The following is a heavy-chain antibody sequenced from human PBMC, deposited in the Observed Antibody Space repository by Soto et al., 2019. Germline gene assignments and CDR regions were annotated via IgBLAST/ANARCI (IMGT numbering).Heavy chain of an antibody. CDR2: INHSGST. CDR3: ASRPRYYYGSGSSARWFDP. V-gene: IGHV4-34*01. CDR1: GGSFSGYY. D-gene: IGHD3-10*01. J-gene: IGHJ5*02. Sequence: SETLSLTCAVYGGSFSGYYWSWIRQPPGKGLEWIGEINHSGSTNYNPSLKSRVTISVDTSKNQFSLKLSSVTAADTAVYYCASRPRYYYGSGSSARWFDPWGQGTLVTVSS.